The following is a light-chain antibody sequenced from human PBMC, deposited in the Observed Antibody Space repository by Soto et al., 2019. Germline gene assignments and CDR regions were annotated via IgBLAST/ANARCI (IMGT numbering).Light chain of an antibody. Sequence: VVLTQSPATLSLSPGERATLSCRASRHVYINALAWYQQKPGRTPTLLIFGASTRATDIPDRFSGTGSGTDFSLTINGVEPEDSAVYYCRQYGASPFTFGPGTRVEI. V-gene: IGKV3-20*01. J-gene: IGKJ3*01. CDR3: RQYGASPFT. CDR2: GAS. CDR1: RHVYINA.